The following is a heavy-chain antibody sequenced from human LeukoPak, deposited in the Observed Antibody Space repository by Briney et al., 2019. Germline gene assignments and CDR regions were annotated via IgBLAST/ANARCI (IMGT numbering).Heavy chain of an antibody. J-gene: IGHJ6*03. V-gene: IGHV4-39*07. Sequence: SETLSLTCTVSGGSISSSSYYWGWIRQPPGKGLEWIGEINHSGSTNYNPSLKSRVTISVDTSKNQFSLKLSSVTAADTAVYYCARRRYCSSTSCPMEPDYYYYYYMDVWGKGTTVTISS. CDR3: ARRRYCSSTSCPMEPDYYYYYYMDV. D-gene: IGHD2-2*01. CDR1: GGSISSSSYY. CDR2: INHSGST.